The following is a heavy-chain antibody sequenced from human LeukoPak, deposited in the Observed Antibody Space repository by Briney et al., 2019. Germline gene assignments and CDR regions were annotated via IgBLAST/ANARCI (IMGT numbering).Heavy chain of an antibody. D-gene: IGHD5-18*01. J-gene: IGHJ4*02. CDR2: IYPGDSDT. Sequence: GESLKISCKGSGYSFTSYWIGWVRQMPGKGLEWMGIIYPGDSDTRYSPSFQGQVTISADKSISTAYLQWSSLKASDTAMYYCASKAGGLGYSYGYFVYWGQGTLVTVSS. CDR3: ASKAGGLGYSYGYFVY. V-gene: IGHV5-51*01. CDR1: GYSFTSYW.